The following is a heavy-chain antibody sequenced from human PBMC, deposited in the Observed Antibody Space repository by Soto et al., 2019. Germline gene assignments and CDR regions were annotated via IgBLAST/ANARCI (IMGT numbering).Heavy chain of an antibody. Sequence: ASVKISCKASGYTFTGYYMHWVRQAPGQGLEWMGWINPNSGGTNYAQKFQGRVTMTRDTSISTAYMELSRLRSDDTAVYYCARVVMNLWFGDCDYWGQGTLVTVSS. CDR3: ARVVMNLWFGDCDY. J-gene: IGHJ4*02. CDR2: INPNSGGT. D-gene: IGHD3-10*01. CDR1: GYTFTGYY. V-gene: IGHV1-2*02.